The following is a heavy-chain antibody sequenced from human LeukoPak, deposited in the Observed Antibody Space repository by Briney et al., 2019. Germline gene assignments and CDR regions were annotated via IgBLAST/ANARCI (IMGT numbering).Heavy chain of an antibody. J-gene: IGHJ4*02. V-gene: IGHV3-9*01. Sequence: GRSLRLSCAASGFTFDDYAMHWVRQAPGKGLEWVSGISWNSGSIGYADSVKGRFTISRDNAKNSLCLQMNSLRAEDTALYYCAKGRRIAVAGDFDYWDQGTLVTVSS. CDR1: GFTFDDYA. CDR3: AKGRRIAVAGDFDY. D-gene: IGHD6-19*01. CDR2: ISWNSGSI.